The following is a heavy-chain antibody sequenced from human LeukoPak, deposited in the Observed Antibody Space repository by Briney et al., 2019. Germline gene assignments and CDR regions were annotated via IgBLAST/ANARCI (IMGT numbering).Heavy chain of an antibody. CDR2: IYYSGST. V-gene: IGHV4-39*01. CDR1: GGSISSSSYY. D-gene: IGHD4-23*01. CDR3: ARHAFPTNYGGNDVDY. J-gene: IGHJ4*02. Sequence: SQTLSLTCTVSGGSISSSSYYWGWIRQPPGKGLEWIGSIYYSGSTYYNPSLKSRVTISVDTSKNQVSLKLSSVTAADTAVYYCARHAFPTNYGGNDVDYWGQGTLVTVSS.